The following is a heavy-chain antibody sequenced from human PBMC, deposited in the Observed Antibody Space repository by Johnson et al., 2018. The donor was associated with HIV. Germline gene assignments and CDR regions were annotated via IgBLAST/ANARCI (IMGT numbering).Heavy chain of an antibody. CDR2: ISYDGSNK. Sequence: VQLVESGGGVVQPGRSLRLSCVASGFPFGTYAIHWVRQAPGKGLEWVAVISYDGSNKYYADSVKGRFTISRDNSKNTLYLQMNSLRAEDTAVYYCAKDGGGLSFDAFDIWGQGTMVTVSS. J-gene: IGHJ3*02. CDR1: GFPFGTYA. D-gene: IGHD3-16*01. CDR3: AKDGGGLSFDAFDI. V-gene: IGHV3-30*04.